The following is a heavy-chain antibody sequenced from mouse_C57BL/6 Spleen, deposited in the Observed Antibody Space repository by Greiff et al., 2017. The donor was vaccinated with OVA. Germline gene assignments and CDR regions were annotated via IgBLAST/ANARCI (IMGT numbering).Heavy chain of an antibody. CDR1: GFTFSSYA. Sequence: EVQLVESGGGLVKPGGSLKLSCAASGFTFSSYAMSWVRQTPEKRLEWVATISDGGSYTYYPDNVKGRFTISRDNAKNNLYLQMSHLKSEDTAMYYCARKTGSRYFDVWGTGTTVTVSS. CDR3: ARKTGSRYFDV. D-gene: IGHD4-1*01. V-gene: IGHV5-4*01. CDR2: ISDGGSYT. J-gene: IGHJ1*03.